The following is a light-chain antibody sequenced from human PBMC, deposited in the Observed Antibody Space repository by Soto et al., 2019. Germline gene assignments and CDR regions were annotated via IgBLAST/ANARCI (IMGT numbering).Light chain of an antibody. CDR1: RSNIGAGFD. V-gene: IGLV1-40*01. J-gene: IGLJ1*01. Sequence: QSVLTQPPSVSGAPGQRVTISCTGSRSNIGAGFDVQWYQQLPGTAPKLLMYGNSNRPSGVPDRFSGSKSGTSASLAITGLQAEDEADYYCQSYDTSLSGYVFGTGTKVTVL. CDR2: GNS. CDR3: QSYDTSLSGYV.